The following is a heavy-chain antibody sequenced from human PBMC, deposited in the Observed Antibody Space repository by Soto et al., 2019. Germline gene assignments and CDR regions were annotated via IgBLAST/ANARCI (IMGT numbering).Heavy chain of an antibody. CDR2: INPNSGGT. CDR1: GYTFTGYY. Sequence: QVQLVQSGAEVKKPGASVKVSCKASGYTFTGYYMHWVRQAPGQGLEWMGWINPNSGGTNYAQKFQGWVTMTRDTSISTAYMELSRLRSDDTAVSYCARDFRTVTGYYYGMDVWGQGTTVTVSS. V-gene: IGHV1-2*04. CDR3: ARDFRTVTGYYYGMDV. D-gene: IGHD4-4*01. J-gene: IGHJ6*02.